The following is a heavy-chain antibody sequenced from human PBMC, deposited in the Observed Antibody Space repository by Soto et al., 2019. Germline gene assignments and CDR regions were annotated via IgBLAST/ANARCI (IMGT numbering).Heavy chain of an antibody. J-gene: IGHJ4*02. CDR2: IYYSGST. CDR1: GGSISSPSYY. Sequence: PSETLSLTCSVSGGSISSPSYYWGWIRQPPGKGLEWIGSIYYSGSTNYNPSLKSRVTISVDTSKNQFSLKLSSVTAADTAVYYCARSGFGELYYFDYWGQGTLVTVSS. CDR3: ARSGFGELYYFDY. V-gene: IGHV4-39*07. D-gene: IGHD3-10*01.